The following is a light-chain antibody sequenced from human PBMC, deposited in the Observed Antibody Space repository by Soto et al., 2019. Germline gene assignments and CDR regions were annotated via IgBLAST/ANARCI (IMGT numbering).Light chain of an antibody. CDR3: TSYTSSGTYV. CDR1: SSDVGGYNY. V-gene: IGLV2-14*01. CDR2: EVS. J-gene: IGLJ1*01. Sequence: QPVLTQPASVSGSPGQSITISCAGTSSDVGGYNYVSWYQHHPGKAPKLMICEVSNRPSGVSNRFSGSKSGNTASLTISGLQAEDEADYYCTSYTSSGTYVFGTGTKLTVL.